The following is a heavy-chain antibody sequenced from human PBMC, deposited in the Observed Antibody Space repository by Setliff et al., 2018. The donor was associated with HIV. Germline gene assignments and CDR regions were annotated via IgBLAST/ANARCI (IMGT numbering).Heavy chain of an antibody. J-gene: IGHJ3*02. CDR1: GGSISSGEYY. CDR2: ISYSGIT. Sequence: PSETLSLTCTVSGGSISSGEYYWNWIRQHPGKGLKWIGYISYSGITYYDPSLKSRLTMSVDTSNNQFSLKLSSATAADTAVYYCARVLGVRRDYYDSSAPLRAAFDIWGQGTMVTVSS. V-gene: IGHV4-31*03. CDR3: ARVLGVRRDYYDSSAPLRAAFDI. D-gene: IGHD3-22*01.